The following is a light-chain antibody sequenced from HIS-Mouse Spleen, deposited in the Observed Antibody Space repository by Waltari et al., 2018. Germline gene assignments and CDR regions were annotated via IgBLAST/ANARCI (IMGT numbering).Light chain of an antibody. CDR2: DVS. V-gene: IGLV2-14*03. CDR1: ISDVGGYNY. J-gene: IGLJ3*02. Sequence: QSALTQPASVSGSPGQSIPISCTGPISDVGGYNYVAWYQQHPGKAPKLMIYDVSNRPSGVSNRFSGSKSGNTASLTISGLQAEDEADYYCSSYTSSSTRVFGGGTKLTVL. CDR3: SSYTSSSTRV.